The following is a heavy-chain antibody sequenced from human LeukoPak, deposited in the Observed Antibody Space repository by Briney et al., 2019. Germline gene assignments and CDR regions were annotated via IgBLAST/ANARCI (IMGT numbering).Heavy chain of an antibody. V-gene: IGHV3-23*01. CDR3: AQRAYCSGASCYHHFDY. Sequence: PGGSLRLSCAASGFSFSNYGMSWVRQAPGKGLEWVSIISTNGGSTYYADSVKGRFTMSRDSSENTLYLQMNSLRAEDTAVYYCAQRAYCSGASCYHHFDYWGQGTLVTVSS. CDR1: GFSFSNYG. CDR2: ISTNGGST. D-gene: IGHD2-15*01. J-gene: IGHJ4*02.